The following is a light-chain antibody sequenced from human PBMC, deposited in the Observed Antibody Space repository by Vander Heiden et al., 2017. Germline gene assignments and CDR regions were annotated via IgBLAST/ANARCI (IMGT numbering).Light chain of an antibody. Sequence: ETVMTQSPATLSVSPGERATFSCRASQSVNSNLAWYQKKPGQAPRLIIYGSSSGSGTEFTLTISSLQSEDFALYYCQQYNNWHPNTFGQGTRLEI. CDR1: QSVNSN. CDR3: QQYNNWHPNT. V-gene: IGKV3-15*01. J-gene: IGKJ2*01. CDR2: GSS.